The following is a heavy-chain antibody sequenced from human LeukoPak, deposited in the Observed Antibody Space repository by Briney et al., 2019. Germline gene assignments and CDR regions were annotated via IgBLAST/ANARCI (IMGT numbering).Heavy chain of an antibody. CDR3: ARDWGYYSYYGMDV. Sequence: GGSLRLSCAASGFTFSSYSMNWVRQAPGKGLEWVSSISSSSSYIYYADSVKGRFTISRDNAKNSQYLQMNSLRAEDTAVYYCARDWGYYSYYGMDVWGQGTTVTVSS. J-gene: IGHJ6*02. V-gene: IGHV3-21*01. CDR1: GFTFSSYS. CDR2: ISSSSSYI. D-gene: IGHD3-16*01.